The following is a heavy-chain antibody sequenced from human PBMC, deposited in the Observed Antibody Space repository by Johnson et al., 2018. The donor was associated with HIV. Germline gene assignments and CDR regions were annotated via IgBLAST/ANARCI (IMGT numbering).Heavy chain of an antibody. CDR2: ISSDGSNK. Sequence: QVQLVESGGGVVQPGRSLRLSCAASKFTFSNYAIHWVRQAPGKGLEWVALISSDGSNKYYADSVKGRFTISRDNSKNTLYLQMNSLRGGDTAVYFCAKSGLFVLVVYAPDVFDVWGQGTMVTVSS. CDR3: AKSGLFVLVVYAPDVFDV. J-gene: IGHJ3*01. D-gene: IGHD2-8*02. CDR1: KFTFSNYA. V-gene: IGHV3-30*04.